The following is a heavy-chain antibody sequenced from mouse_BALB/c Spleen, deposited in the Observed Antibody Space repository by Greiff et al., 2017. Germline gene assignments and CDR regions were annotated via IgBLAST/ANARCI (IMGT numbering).Heavy chain of an antibody. CDR1: GFTFSDYG. V-gene: IGHV5-15*02. J-gene: IGHJ2*01. CDR3: ARRSYYFDY. CDR2: ISNLAYSI. Sequence: DVHLVESGGGLVQPGGSRKLSCAASGFTFSDYGMAWVRQAPGKGPEWVAFISNLAYSIYYADTVTGRFTISRENAKNTLYLEMSSLRSEDTAMYYCARRSYYFDYWGQGTTLTVSS.